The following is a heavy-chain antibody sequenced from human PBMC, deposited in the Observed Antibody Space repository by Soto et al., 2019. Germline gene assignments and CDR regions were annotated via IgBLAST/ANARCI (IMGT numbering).Heavy chain of an antibody. CDR3: ARAIARTDGYYFDY. V-gene: IGHV1-2*04. D-gene: IGHD4-17*01. CDR2: INPKSGGT. Sequence: ASVKVSCKASGYTFTGYYMHWVRQAPGQGLEWMGWINPKSGGTNYAQKFQGWVTMSRDTSISTAYMELSRLRSDDTAVYYCARAIARTDGYYFDYWGQGTLVTVSS. J-gene: IGHJ4*02. CDR1: GYTFTGYY.